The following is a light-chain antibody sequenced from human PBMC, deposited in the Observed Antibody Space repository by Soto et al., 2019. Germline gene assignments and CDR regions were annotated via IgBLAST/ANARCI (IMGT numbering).Light chain of an antibody. Sequence: DIPMTQSPSTLSGSVGDRVTITCRASQTISSWLAWYQQKAGKAPKLLIFAASTLQSGVPSRFSGSGSGTEFTLTISSLQPEDFATYYCQQLKTYPRTFGQGTKLEIK. J-gene: IGKJ2*01. CDR1: QTISSW. CDR3: QQLKTYPRT. V-gene: IGKV1-9*01. CDR2: AAS.